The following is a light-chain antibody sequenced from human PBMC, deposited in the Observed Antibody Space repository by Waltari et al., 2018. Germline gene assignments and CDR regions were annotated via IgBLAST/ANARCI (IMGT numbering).Light chain of an antibody. J-gene: IGKJ2*01. CDR2: AAS. Sequence: DIQMTQSPSSLSASVGDRVTITCRASQAISNSLAWYQQKPGKAPNLLLYAASTLESGVPSRFSGSGSGTDYTLAISSLQPEDFAIYYCQQYSSRPYTFGQGTKLE. CDR3: QQYSSRPYT. V-gene: IGKV1-NL1*01. CDR1: QAISNS.